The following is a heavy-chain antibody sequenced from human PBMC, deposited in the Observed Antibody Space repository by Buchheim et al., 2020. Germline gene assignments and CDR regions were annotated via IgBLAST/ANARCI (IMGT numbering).Heavy chain of an antibody. V-gene: IGHV4-39*07. Sequence: QLQLQESGPGLVKPSETLSLTCTVSGGSISNSAYFWGWIRQPPGKGPEWIATIRYSGTTYFNPSLQNRVTISVDTSKNQFSLTLRSVTAADTALYYCARENRDGYRNGVDVWGQGTT. CDR3: ARENRDGYRNGVDV. CDR2: IRYSGTT. J-gene: IGHJ6*02. D-gene: IGHD5-24*01. CDR1: GGSISNSAYF.